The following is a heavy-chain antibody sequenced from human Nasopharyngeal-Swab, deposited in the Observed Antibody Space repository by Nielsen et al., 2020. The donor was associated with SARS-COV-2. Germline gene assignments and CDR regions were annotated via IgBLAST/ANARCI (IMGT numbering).Heavy chain of an antibody. V-gene: IGHV1-69*13. CDR3: ARDGGYSYGYQGRRDWFDP. CDR1: GGTFSSYA. Sequence: SVKVSCKASGGTFSSYAISWVRQAPGQGLEWMGGIIPIFGTANYAQKFQGRVTITADESTSTAYMELSSLGSEDTAVYYCARDGGYSYGYQGRRDWFDPWGQGTLVTVSS. J-gene: IGHJ5*02. CDR2: IIPIFGTA. D-gene: IGHD5-18*01.